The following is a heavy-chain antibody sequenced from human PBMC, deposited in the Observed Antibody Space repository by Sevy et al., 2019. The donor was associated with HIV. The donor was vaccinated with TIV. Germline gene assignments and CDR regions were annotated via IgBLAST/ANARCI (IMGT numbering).Heavy chain of an antibody. J-gene: IGHJ5*02. CDR3: ARSAAAGSPNWFDP. CDR2: INPNSGGT. D-gene: IGHD6-13*01. Sequence: ASVKVSCKASGYTFTGYYMHWVRQAPGQGLEWMGWINPNSGGTNYAQKFQGRVTMTRDTSISTAYMELGRLRSDDMAVYYCARSAAAGSPNWFDPWGQGTLVTVSS. CDR1: GYTFTGYY. V-gene: IGHV1-2*02.